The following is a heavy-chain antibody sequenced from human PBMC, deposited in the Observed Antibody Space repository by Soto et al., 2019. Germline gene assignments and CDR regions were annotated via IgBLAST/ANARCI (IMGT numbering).Heavy chain of an antibody. V-gene: IGHV4-59*01. Sequence: SETLSLTCTVSGGSTSDSYWTWIRQPSGKGLEWIGDIHSSGSTDFNPTVKGRLTISLDTSKNQFHLRLISVTAADAAVYYCARVCSGGCYYAVDVWGPGTKVTVSS. CDR3: ARVCSGGCYYAVDV. J-gene: IGHJ6*02. D-gene: IGHD2-15*01. CDR2: IHSSGST. CDR1: GGSTSDSY.